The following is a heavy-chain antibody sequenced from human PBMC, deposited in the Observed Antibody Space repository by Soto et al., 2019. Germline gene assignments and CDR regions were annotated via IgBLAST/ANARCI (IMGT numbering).Heavy chain of an antibody. Sequence: PGGSLRLSCAASGFTFASYTMTWVRQAPEKGLEWVSTINSGGDTTYYSDSVKGRFTISRDSPKNTLFLLMTRLRAEDTAVYYCAKSGGPPASLDVYFDYWGQGTLVTVSS. CDR2: INSGGDTT. CDR3: AKSGGPPASLDVYFDY. D-gene: IGHD2-2*01. CDR1: GFTFASYT. J-gene: IGHJ4*02. V-gene: IGHV3-23*01.